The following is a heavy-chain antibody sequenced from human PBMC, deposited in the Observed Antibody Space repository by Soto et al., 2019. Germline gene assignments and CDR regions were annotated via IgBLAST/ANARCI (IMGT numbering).Heavy chain of an antibody. CDR3: ARPDRDWYFEL. J-gene: IGHJ2*01. CDR2: ISSSSSYI. V-gene: IGHV3-21*01. Sequence: EVQLVESGGGLVKPGGSLRLSCAASGFTFSTYSMNWVRQAPGKGLEWVSSISSSSSYIYYADSVKGRFTISRDNAKNPLYLQMNSLGAEDRSVYYCARPDRDWYFELWGRGTLVTVSS. CDR1: GFTFSTYS.